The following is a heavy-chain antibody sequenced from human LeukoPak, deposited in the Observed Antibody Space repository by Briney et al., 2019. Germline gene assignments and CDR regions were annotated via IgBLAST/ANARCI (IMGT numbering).Heavy chain of an antibody. Sequence: ASVKVSCEASGYTFTSYAMDWVRQAPGQGLEGMGWINPNSGDTNYAQEFQGRVTMTRDTSINTAYMELSRLRSDDTAVYYCARGDSSIAGPDSWGQGTLVTVSS. CDR2: INPNSGDT. CDR3: ARGDSSIAGPDS. J-gene: IGHJ4*02. CDR1: GYTFTSYA. V-gene: IGHV1-2*02. D-gene: IGHD6-13*01.